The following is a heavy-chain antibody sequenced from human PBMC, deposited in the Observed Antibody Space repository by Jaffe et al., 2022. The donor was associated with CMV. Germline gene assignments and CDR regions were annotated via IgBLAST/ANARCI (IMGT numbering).Heavy chain of an antibody. D-gene: IGHD1-26*01. CDR2: IRSKAYGGTT. CDR3: TRGGWEPLPYYYYYGMDV. Sequence: EVQLVESGGGLVKPGRSLRLSCTASGFTFGDYAMSWFRQAPGKGLEWVGFIRSKAYGGTTEYAASVKGRFTISRDDSKSIAYLQMNSLKTEDTAVYYCTRGGWEPLPYYYYYGMDVWGQGTTVTVSS. CDR1: GFTFGDYA. J-gene: IGHJ6*02. V-gene: IGHV3-49*05.